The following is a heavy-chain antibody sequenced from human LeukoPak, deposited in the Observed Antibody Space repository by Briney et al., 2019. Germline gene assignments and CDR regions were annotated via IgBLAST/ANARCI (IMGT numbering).Heavy chain of an antibody. Sequence: SETLSLTCTVSGGSISSYYWSWIRQPPGKGLEWIGYIYYSGSTNYNPSLKSRVTISVDASKNQFSLKLSSVTAADTAVYYCARHVDAAAGHLDYWGQGTLVTVSS. CDR3: ARHVDAAAGHLDY. D-gene: IGHD6-13*01. CDR1: GGSISSYY. CDR2: IYYSGST. J-gene: IGHJ4*02. V-gene: IGHV4-59*08.